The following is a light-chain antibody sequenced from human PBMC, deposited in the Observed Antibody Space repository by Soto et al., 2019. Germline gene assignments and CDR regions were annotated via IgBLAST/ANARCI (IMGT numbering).Light chain of an antibody. CDR3: SSYTSSSTL. CDR1: SSDVGGYNY. J-gene: IGLJ1*01. CDR2: DVS. Sequence: QSVLTQPASVSGSPGQSITISCPGTSSDVGGYNYVSWYQHHPGKAPKLMIYDVSNRPSGVSNRFSGSKSGNTASLTISGLQAEDEADYYCSSYTSSSTLFGTGTKVTVL. V-gene: IGLV2-14*03.